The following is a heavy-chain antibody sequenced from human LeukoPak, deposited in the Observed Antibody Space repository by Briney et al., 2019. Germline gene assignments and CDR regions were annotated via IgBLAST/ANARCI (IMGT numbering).Heavy chain of an antibody. CDR3: ARDPAYYPPQFSDY. Sequence: GGSLRLSCAASGFTFSSYWMSWARQAPGKGLEWVANIKQDGSEKYYVDSVKGRFTISRDNAKNSLYLQMNSLRAEDTAVYYCARDPAYYPPQFSDYWGQGTLVTVSS. CDR2: IKQDGSEK. J-gene: IGHJ4*02. CDR1: GFTFSSYW. V-gene: IGHV3-7*01. D-gene: IGHD3-16*01.